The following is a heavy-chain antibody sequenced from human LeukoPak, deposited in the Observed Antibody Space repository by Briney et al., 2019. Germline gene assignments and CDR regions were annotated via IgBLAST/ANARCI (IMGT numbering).Heavy chain of an antibody. J-gene: IGHJ5*02. CDR3: ARDDSNVYFPLAS. CDR1: GYTFTGYY. Sequence: ASVKVSCKASGYTFTGYYMHWVRQAPGQGLEWMGWINPNSGGTNYAQKFQGRVTMTRDTSISTAYMELSRLRSDDTAVYYCARDDSNVYFPLASWGQGTLVTVSS. V-gene: IGHV1-2*02. D-gene: IGHD3-22*01. CDR2: INPNSGGT.